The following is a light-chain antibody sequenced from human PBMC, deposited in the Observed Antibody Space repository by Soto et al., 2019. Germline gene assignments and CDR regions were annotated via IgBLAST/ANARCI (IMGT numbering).Light chain of an antibody. V-gene: IGKV3-15*01. J-gene: IGKJ4*01. CDR3: QQFYSWPPLT. CDR2: DAS. Sequence: IVMTQSPATLSVSPGERATLSCRASQSISSNLAWYQQKPGQAPRLLIYDASTRATAVPARFRGSGSGTEFTLTISSLQSEDFAVYYCQQFYSWPPLTFGGGTKVDIK. CDR1: QSISSN.